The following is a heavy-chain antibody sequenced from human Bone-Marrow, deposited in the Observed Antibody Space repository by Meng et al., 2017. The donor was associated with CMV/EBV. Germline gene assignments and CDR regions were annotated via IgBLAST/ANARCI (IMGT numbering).Heavy chain of an antibody. D-gene: IGHD3-10*01. V-gene: IGHV3-21*01. CDR3: ARRGSIDY. CDR1: GFTFSSYS. J-gene: IGHJ4*02. Sequence: GESLKISCAASGFTFSSYSMNWVRQAPGKGLEWVSSISSSSSYIYYADSVKGRFTISGDNAKNSLYLQMNSLRAEDTAVYYCARRGSIDYWGPGTRVTVSS. CDR2: ISSSSSYI.